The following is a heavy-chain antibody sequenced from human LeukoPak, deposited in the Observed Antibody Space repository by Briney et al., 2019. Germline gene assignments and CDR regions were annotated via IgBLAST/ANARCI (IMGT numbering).Heavy chain of an antibody. CDR1: GGTFSSYA. CDR2: IIPIFGTA. D-gene: IGHD2-2*02. Sequence: SVKVSCTASGGTFSSYAISWVRQAPGQGLEWMGGIIPIFGTANYAQKFQGRVTITADESTSTAYMELSSLRSEDTAVYYCARGPKKGYCSSTSCYSNYYYYGMDVWGKGTTVTVSS. V-gene: IGHV1-69*13. CDR3: ARGPKKGYCSSTSCYSNYYYYGMDV. J-gene: IGHJ6*04.